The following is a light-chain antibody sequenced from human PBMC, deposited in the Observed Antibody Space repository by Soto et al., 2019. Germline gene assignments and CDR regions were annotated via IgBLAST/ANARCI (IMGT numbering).Light chain of an antibody. CDR2: GAS. CDR1: QSVSSN. Sequence: EIVMTQSPATLSVSPGERATLSCRASQSVSSNLAWYQQKPGQAPRVLVYGASTRATGNPARFSGSGSGTEFILTISSLQSEDFAVYYCQQYNTWPLWTFGQGTK. J-gene: IGKJ1*01. V-gene: IGKV3-15*01. CDR3: QQYNTWPLWT.